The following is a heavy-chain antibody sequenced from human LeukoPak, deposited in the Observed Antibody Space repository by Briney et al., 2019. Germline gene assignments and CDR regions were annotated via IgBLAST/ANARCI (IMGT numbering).Heavy chain of an antibody. CDR2: INQDGSEK. V-gene: IGHV3-7*01. D-gene: IGHD1-14*01. J-gene: IGHJ6*03. CDR3: ARDRGNQRGYYYYYMDV. Sequence: GGSLRLSCVASGFTFVSHWMTWVRQAPGKGLEWVANINQDGSEKYYVDSVKGRFTISRDNAKNSLYLQMNSLRAEDTAVYYCARDRGNQRGYYYYYMDVWGKGTTVTVSS. CDR1: GFTFVSHW.